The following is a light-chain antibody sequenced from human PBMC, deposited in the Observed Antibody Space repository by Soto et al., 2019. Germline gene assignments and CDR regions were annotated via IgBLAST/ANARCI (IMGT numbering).Light chain of an antibody. J-gene: IGKJ4*01. CDR3: QQYNSWPLT. CDR1: QSVSSN. V-gene: IGKV3-15*01. CDR2: GAS. Sequence: EIVMTQSPATLSVSPGERATLSCRASQSVSSNLAGYQQKPGQAPRLLIYGASTRATGIPARFSGSGSGTEFTLTISSLQSEDFAVYYCQQYNSWPLTFGGGTKVDIK.